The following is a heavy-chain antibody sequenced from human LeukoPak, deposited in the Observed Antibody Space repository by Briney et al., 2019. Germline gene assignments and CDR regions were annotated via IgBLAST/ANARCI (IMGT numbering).Heavy chain of an antibody. CDR2: IIPIFGTA. V-gene: IGHV1-69*13. CDR3: ARGRRYYYYDSSGSFYDY. D-gene: IGHD3-22*01. CDR1: GGTFSSYA. J-gene: IGHJ4*02. Sequence: SVTVSCKASGGTFSSYAISWVRQAPGQGLEWMGGIIPIFGTANYAQKFQGRVTITADESTSTAYMELSSLRSEDTAVYYCARGRRYYYYDSSGSFYDYWGQGTLVTVSS.